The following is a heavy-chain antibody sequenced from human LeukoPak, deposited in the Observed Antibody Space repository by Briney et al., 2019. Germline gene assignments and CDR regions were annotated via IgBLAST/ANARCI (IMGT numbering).Heavy chain of an antibody. CDR1: GGTFSSYA. CDR2: IIPILGIA. Sequence: ASVKVSCKASGGTFSSYAISWVRQAPGQGLEWMGRIIPILGIANYAQKFQGRVTITADKSTSTAYMELSSLRSEDTAVYYCARLPSSPEVVMWGLNQRNWFDPWGQGTLVTVSS. J-gene: IGHJ5*02. D-gene: IGHD3-22*01. V-gene: IGHV1-69*04. CDR3: ARLPSSPEVVMWGLNQRNWFDP.